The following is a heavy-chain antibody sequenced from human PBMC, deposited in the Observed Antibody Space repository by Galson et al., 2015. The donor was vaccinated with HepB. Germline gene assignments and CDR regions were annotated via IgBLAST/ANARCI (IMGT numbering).Heavy chain of an antibody. Sequence: SLRPSCTASGYTFTSYSMTWVRQAPGQGLEWMGSISGYDHSTYYADPVKGRFTITTDNSTNTVYLEMNSLRSDDTAVYYCAMAAYVVVLDGTLNNSFDYWGQGTLVTVSS. D-gene: IGHD2-15*01. J-gene: IGHJ4*02. V-gene: IGHV3-23*01. CDR1: GYTFTSYS. CDR2: ISGYDHST. CDR3: AMAAYVVVLDGTLNNSFDY.